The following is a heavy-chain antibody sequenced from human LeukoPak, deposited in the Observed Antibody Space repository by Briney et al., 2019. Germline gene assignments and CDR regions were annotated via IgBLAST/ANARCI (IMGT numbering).Heavy chain of an antibody. CDR3: ATSSSVDMVFDY. CDR2: FYSGGST. CDR1: GFSVIRNF. J-gene: IGHJ4*02. V-gene: IGHV3-53*01. D-gene: IGHD5-24*01. Sequence: GGSLRLSCAPSGFSVIRNFMSGVRQAPGKGLEWVSAFYSGGSTYSAASVKGRFTISRDSSKNTLYLQMNSLRAEDTAVYYCATSSSVDMVFDYWGQGTLVTVSS.